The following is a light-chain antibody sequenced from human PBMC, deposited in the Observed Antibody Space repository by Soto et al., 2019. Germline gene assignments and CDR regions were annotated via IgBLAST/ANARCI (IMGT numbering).Light chain of an antibody. Sequence: EIVLTQSPATLSLSPGGRATLSCRASQSVSSYLAWYQQKPGQAPRLLIYDASNRATAIPARFSGSGSGTDFTLTISSLEPEDLAVYYCQQRSNWPPTFGQVTKVEIK. CDR2: DAS. CDR1: QSVSSY. V-gene: IGKV3-11*01. CDR3: QQRSNWPPT. J-gene: IGKJ1*01.